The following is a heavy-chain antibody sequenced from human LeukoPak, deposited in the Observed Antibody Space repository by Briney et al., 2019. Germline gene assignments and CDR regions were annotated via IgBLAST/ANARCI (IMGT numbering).Heavy chain of an antibody. V-gene: IGHV3-21*01. D-gene: IGHD6-13*01. J-gene: IGHJ4*02. CDR3: ARGSWSNEFYY. Sequence: GGSLRLCCAASGFTFSSYSMNWVRQARGKGLEWVSSISSSSSYIYYADSVKGRFTISRDNAKNSLYLQMNSLRAEDTAVYYCARGSWSNEFYYWGEATLVTVPS. CDR1: GFTFSSYS. CDR2: ISSSSSYI.